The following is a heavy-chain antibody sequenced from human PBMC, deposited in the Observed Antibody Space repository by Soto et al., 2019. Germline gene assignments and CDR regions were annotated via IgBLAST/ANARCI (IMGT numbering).Heavy chain of an antibody. J-gene: IGHJ6*01. D-gene: IGHD1-26*01. CDR2: IYPGDSDT. CDR3: ASLPHRREEGLYGMDV. CDR1: GYSFTSYW. V-gene: IGHV5-51*01. Sequence: PGEALKISCKGSGYSFTSYWIGWVRQMPGKGLEWMGIIYPGDSDTRYSPSFQGQVTISADKSISTAYLQWSSLKASDTAMYYCASLPHRREEGLYGMDVWGQGTTVTVSS.